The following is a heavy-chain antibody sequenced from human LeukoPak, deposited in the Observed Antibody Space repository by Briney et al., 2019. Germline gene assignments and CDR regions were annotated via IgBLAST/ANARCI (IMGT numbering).Heavy chain of an antibody. D-gene: IGHD3-10*01. CDR2: ISSSSSYI. CDR1: GFTFSSYS. V-gene: IGHV3-21*01. Sequence: GGSLRLSCAASGFTFSSYSMNWVRQAPGKGLEWVSSISSSSSYIYYADSVKGRFTISRDNAKNSLYLQMNSLRAEDTAAYYCARDTYYYGSGSYHFDYWGQGTLVTVSS. CDR3: ARDTYYYGSGSYHFDY. J-gene: IGHJ4*02.